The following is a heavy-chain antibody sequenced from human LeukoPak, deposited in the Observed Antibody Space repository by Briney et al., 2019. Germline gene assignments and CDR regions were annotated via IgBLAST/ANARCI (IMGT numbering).Heavy chain of an antibody. CDR2: IRYDGSNK. J-gene: IGHJ4*02. V-gene: IGHV3-30*02. Sequence: GGSLRLSCAASGFTFSSYGMHWVRQAPGKGLEWVAFIRYDGSNKYYADSVKGRFTISRDNSKNTLYLQMNSLRAEDTAVYYCARVRRVGSGWYYFDYWGQGTLVTVSS. CDR3: ARVRRVGSGWYYFDY. D-gene: IGHD6-19*01. CDR1: GFTFSSYG.